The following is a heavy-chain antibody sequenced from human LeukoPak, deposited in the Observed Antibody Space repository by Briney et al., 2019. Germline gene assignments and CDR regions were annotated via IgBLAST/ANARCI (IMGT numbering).Heavy chain of an antibody. V-gene: IGHV3-23*01. Sequence: GGSLRLSCAASGFAFSSYAMSWVRQPPGKGLEWVSVISRRDDYTYYADSVKGRFTISRDNSKNTLYLQMNSLRAEDTAVYYCAKTSVGEGRIIASGYFDKWGQGTLVTVSS. CDR2: ISRRDDYT. CDR1: GFAFSSYA. CDR3: AKTSVGEGRIIASGYFDK. J-gene: IGHJ4*02. D-gene: IGHD2-15*01.